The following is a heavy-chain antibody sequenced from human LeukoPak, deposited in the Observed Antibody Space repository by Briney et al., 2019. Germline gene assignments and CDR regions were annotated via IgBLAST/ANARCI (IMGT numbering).Heavy chain of an antibody. V-gene: IGHV5-51*01. CDR2: IYPGESDT. CDR1: GYSFTSYW. D-gene: IGHD4-17*01. CDR3: ARHLEDYGDYSMDV. Sequence: GGSLQISCEGSGYSFTSYWIGWVRQMRGKGLEWMGIIYPGESDTRYSRSFQGQVTISADKSISTAYLQWSSLKASDTAMYYCARHLEDYGDYSMDVWGKGTTVTISS. J-gene: IGHJ6*03.